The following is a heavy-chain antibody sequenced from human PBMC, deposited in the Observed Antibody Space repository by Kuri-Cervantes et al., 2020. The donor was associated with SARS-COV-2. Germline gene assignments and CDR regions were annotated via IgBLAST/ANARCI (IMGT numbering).Heavy chain of an antibody. V-gene: IGHV1-18*01. CDR3: ARGVPYYFDGTVSLRYYLDY. J-gene: IGHJ4*02. CDR2: VSAYGGTP. CDR1: GYNSNVYG. Sequence: SVKVSCKTSGYNSNVYGVTWVRQAPGQGLEWMGWVSAYGGTPTYAQKFQGRVTFSTDTFTTTSYMDLRSLRSDDTAVYYCARGVPYYFDGTVSLRYYLDYWGQGTLVTVSS. D-gene: IGHD3-22*01.